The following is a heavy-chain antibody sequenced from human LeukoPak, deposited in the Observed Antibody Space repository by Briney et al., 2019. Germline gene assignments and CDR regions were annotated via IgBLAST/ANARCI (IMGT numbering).Heavy chain of an antibody. CDR2: ISSNGDST. J-gene: IGHJ4*02. Sequence: GGSLRLSCAASGFNFNTFAMHWVRQAPGKRLEYVSTISSNGDSTYYANSVKGRFTISRDNARNSLFLQMNSLRAEDTAVYYCTREDFYYASGHWAQGTLVTVSS. CDR3: TREDFYYASGH. V-gene: IGHV3-64*01. CDR1: GFNFNTFA. D-gene: IGHD3-10*01.